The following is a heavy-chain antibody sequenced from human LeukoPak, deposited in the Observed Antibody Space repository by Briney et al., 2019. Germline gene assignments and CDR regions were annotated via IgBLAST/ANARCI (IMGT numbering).Heavy chain of an antibody. CDR1: GFTFSDYV. D-gene: IGHD2-15*01. V-gene: IGHV3-23*01. J-gene: IGHJ4*02. CDR3: ARRDIVVIVSASDY. CDR2: ITASGDRT. Sequence: GGSLRLSCAASGFTFSDYVMIWVRQAPGKGLEWVSGITASGDRTYYADSVQGRFTMSSKNTVYLQMNSLRVDDTAVYYCARRDIVVIVSASDYWGQGTLVTVSS.